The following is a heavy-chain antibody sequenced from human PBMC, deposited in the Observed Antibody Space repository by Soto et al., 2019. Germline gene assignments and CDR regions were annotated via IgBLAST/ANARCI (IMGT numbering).Heavy chain of an antibody. D-gene: IGHD2-2*01. CDR3: ASSQDQLRTFDY. CDR2: IYHSGST. CDR1: GGSISSGGYS. J-gene: IGHJ4*02. V-gene: IGHV4-30-2*01. Sequence: SETLSLTCAGSGGSISSGGYSWSWIRQPPGKGLERIGYIYHSGSTYYNPSLKSRVTISVDRSKNQFSLKLSSVTAADTAVYYCASSQDQLRTFDYWGQGTLVTVSS.